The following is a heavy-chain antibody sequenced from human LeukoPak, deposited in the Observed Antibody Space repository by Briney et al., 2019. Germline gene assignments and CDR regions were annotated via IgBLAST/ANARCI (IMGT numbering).Heavy chain of an antibody. V-gene: IGHV1-18*01. CDR2: IGGYTGHT. Sequence: ASVKVSCKTSGYSFTSYGVTWVRQTPGQGLEWMGWIGGYTGHTNYVQKFQGRVTMTTDTSTSTAYMELRSLTSDDTAVYYCARDGSCSGGSCAMDGWFDPWGQGTLVTVSS. CDR3: ARDGSCSGGSCAMDGWFDP. J-gene: IGHJ5*02. CDR1: GYSFTSYG. D-gene: IGHD2-15*01.